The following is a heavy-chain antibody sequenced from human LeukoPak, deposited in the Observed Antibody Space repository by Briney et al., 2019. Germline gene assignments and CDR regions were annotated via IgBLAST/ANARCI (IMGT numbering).Heavy chain of an antibody. Sequence: PAGGSLRLSCAASGFTFDDYAMHWVRQAPGKGLEWVSGISWNSGSIGYADSVRGRFTISKDNSKNTVSLQMNSLRVEDTALYYCAKVRGEYFTVGGFDLWGQGTMVTVSS. V-gene: IGHV3-9*01. CDR1: GFTFDDYA. CDR2: ISWNSGSI. D-gene: IGHD2/OR15-2a*01. J-gene: IGHJ3*01. CDR3: AKVRGEYFTVGGFDL.